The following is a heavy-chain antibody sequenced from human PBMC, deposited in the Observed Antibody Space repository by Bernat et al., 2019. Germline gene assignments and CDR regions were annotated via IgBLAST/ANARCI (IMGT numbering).Heavy chain of an antibody. CDR2: IGTGGDT. J-gene: IGHJ3*02. V-gene: IGHV3-13*01. D-gene: IGHD1/OR15-1a*01. Sequence: EVQLVESGGGLVEPGGSLRLSCAASGFTFSDYDMHWVRQSAGKGLEWVSAIGTGGDTYYPGSVKGRFTISRENAKNSLYLQMNSLRAEGTAVYDCARERQLEQLDACDIWGQGTMVIVSS. CDR3: ARERQLEQLDACDI. CDR1: GFTFSDYD.